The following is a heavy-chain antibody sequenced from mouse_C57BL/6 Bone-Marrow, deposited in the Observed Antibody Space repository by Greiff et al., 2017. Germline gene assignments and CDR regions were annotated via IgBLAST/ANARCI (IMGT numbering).Heavy chain of an antibody. CDR3: ARIYYKFAY. D-gene: IGHD2-1*01. CDR2: IWGVGGT. CDR1: GFSLTSYG. Sequence: VKLLESGPGLVAPSQSLSITCTVSGFSLTSYGVDWVRQSPGKGLEWLGVIWGVGGTNYNSALKSRLSISKDNSKSQVFLKMNSLQADDTAMYYCARIYYKFAYWGQGTLVTVSA. J-gene: IGHJ3*01. V-gene: IGHV2-6*01.